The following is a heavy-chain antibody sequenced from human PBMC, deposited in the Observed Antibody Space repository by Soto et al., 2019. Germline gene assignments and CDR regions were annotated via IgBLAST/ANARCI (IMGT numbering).Heavy chain of an antibody. Sequence: QVQLQESGPGLVKPSETLSLTCTVSGGSMNSYYWSWIRQPPGKGLEWLGYLYSSGPSKYNVSLEILFTMSLDTSMTPFTLSLNSVTAADKAVYFCARYSPPKKSYDSNPGWFDPWGQGTLVAVSS. CDR2: LYSSGPS. CDR1: GGSMNSYY. D-gene: IGHD2-15*01. CDR3: ARYSPPKKSYDSNPGWFDP. V-gene: IGHV4-59*01. J-gene: IGHJ5*02.